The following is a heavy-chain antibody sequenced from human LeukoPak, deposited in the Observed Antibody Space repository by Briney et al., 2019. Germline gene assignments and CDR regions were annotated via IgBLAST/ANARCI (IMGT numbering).Heavy chain of an antibody. CDR1: GFTFSRNW. CDR3: ARVTTIFGVLKYYYYMDV. D-gene: IGHD3-3*01. V-gene: IGHV3-7*01. CDR2: IKEDGSEK. J-gene: IGHJ6*03. Sequence: PGGSLRLSXAASGFTFSRNWMSWVRQAPGKGLEWVANIKEDGSEKYYVDSVKGRLTISRDNAKNSLYLQMNSLRAEDTAVYYCARVTTIFGVLKYYYYMDVWGKGTTVTVSS.